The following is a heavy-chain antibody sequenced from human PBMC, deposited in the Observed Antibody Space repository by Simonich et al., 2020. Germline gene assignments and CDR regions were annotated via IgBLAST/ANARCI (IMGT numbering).Heavy chain of an antibody. V-gene: IGHV4-34*01. CDR3: ARGKGWKNAFDI. J-gene: IGHJ3*02. D-gene: IGHD1-1*01. CDR1: GGSFSGYY. Sequence: QVQLQQWGAGLLKPSETLSLTCAVYGGSFSGYYWSWIRQPPGKGLEWIGEINHSGSTNYTPSLQSRVPISVDTSKNPFALKLSSVTAADTAVYYCARGKGWKNAFDIWGQGTMVTVSS. CDR2: INHSGST.